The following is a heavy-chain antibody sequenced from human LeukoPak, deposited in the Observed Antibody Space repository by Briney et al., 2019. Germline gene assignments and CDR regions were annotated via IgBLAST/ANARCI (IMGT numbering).Heavy chain of an antibody. Sequence: SEPLSLPCTVSGGSISSGGYYWSWIRQHPGKGLEWNGYIYYSGSTYYNTSLKSRVAISVDTSKNQFSLKLSSVTAADTAVYYCARDSSSSGDAFDIWGQGTMVTVSS. V-gene: IGHV4-31*03. CDR2: IYYSGST. D-gene: IGHD6-6*01. J-gene: IGHJ3*02. CDR1: GGSISSGGYY. CDR3: ARDSSSSGDAFDI.